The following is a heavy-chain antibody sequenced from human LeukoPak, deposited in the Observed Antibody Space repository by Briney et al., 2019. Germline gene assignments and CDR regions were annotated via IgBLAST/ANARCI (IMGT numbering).Heavy chain of an antibody. CDR2: IGGRGGST. V-gene: IGHV3-23*01. CDR3: AKPRPGMDV. Sequence: GGSLRLSCAASGFTFSSYAMNWVRQAPGKGLEWVSAIGGRGGSTYYADSVKGRFTISRDNSKNTLYLQMNSLRAEDTAIYYCAKPRPGMDVWGQGTTVTVSS. CDR1: GFTFSSYA. J-gene: IGHJ6*02.